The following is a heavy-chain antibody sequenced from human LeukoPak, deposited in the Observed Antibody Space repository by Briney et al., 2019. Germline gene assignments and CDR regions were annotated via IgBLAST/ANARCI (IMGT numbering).Heavy chain of an antibody. Sequence: GGSLRLSCAASGFTFSSYAMTWVRQAPGKGLEWVSGISGSGGRTYYADSVKGRFTVSRDNSKNTLYLQMNSLRAEDTAVYYCAKDIVVVPAAYYYYYGMDVWGQGTTVTVSS. CDR1: GFTFSSYA. D-gene: IGHD2-2*01. J-gene: IGHJ6*02. V-gene: IGHV3-23*01. CDR3: AKDIVVVPAAYYYYYGMDV. CDR2: ISGSGGRT.